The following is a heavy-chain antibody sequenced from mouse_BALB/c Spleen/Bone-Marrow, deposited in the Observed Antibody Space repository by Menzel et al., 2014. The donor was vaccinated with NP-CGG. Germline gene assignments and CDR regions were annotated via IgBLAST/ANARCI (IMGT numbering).Heavy chain of an antibody. CDR3: ARGDWDDAY. V-gene: IGHV1-69*01. Sequence: QVQLQQPGAELVMPGASVKMSCKASGYTFTDYWMHWVKQRPGQGLEWIGAIDTSDSYTSYNQKFKGKATLTVDESSSTAYMQHSSLTSEDSAVYNCARGDWDDAYWGQGTLVTVSA. J-gene: IGHJ3*01. D-gene: IGHD4-1*01. CDR2: IDTSDSYT. CDR1: GYTFTDYW.